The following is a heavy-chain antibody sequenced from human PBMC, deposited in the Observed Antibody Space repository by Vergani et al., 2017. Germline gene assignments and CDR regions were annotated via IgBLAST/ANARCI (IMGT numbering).Heavy chain of an antibody. J-gene: IGHJ6*02. CDR3: AIAGFVASYYDFWNYYGMDV. Sequence: QLQLQESGSGLVKPSQTLSLTCAVSGGSISSGGYSWSWIRQPPGKGLEWIGYIYHSGSTYYNPSLKSRVTISVDRSKNQFSLKLSSVTAADTAVYYCAIAGFVASYYDFWNYYGMDVWGQGTTVTVSS. D-gene: IGHD3-3*01. V-gene: IGHV4-30-2*01. CDR2: IYHSGST. CDR1: GGSISSGGYS.